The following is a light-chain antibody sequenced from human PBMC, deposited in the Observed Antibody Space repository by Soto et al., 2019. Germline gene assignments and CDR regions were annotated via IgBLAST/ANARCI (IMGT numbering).Light chain of an antibody. CDR2: TVS. Sequence: DGVMTQSPLSLPVTLGQPASISCRSTQSLIFMDGDTYLNWFQQRPGQSPRRLIYTVSNRDSGVTDRFRGSGSGTDFTLQISRVEAEDVGIYYCMQGAHWHPTFGQGTKVEL. CDR3: MQGAHWHPT. CDR1: QSLIFMDGDTY. J-gene: IGKJ1*01. V-gene: IGKV2-30*01.